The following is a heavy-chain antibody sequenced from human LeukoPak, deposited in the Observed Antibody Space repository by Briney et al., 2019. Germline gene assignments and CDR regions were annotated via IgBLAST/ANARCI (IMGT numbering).Heavy chain of an antibody. CDR3: AKMAIAKGATQGRGFLQFDF. CDR1: GFTFNNYA. J-gene: IGHJ4*02. V-gene: IGHV3-23*01. Sequence: GGSLRLSCTASGFTFNNYAMSWVRQAPGKGPEWVSLITGSGGDGYTVDSVKGRFIISRDNSKNSICLQLNSLRPEDTAVYYCAKMAIAKGATQGRGFLQFDFWGQGTLVTVSS. CDR2: ITGSGGDG. D-gene: IGHD3-3*01.